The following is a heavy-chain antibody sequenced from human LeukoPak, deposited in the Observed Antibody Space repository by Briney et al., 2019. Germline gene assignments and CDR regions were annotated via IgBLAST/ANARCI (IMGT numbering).Heavy chain of an antibody. V-gene: IGHV3-74*01. Sequence: GGSLRLSCAASGFTFSNYWMHWVRRAPGKGLVWVSRITSDASSTSYADSVKGRFTISRDNAKSTLYLRMNSLRAEDTAVYYCAREFEGQEAGAYGSGSYDVFDIWGQGTMVTVSS. CDR2: ITSDASST. D-gene: IGHD3-10*01. CDR3: AREFEGQEAGAYGSGSYDVFDI. J-gene: IGHJ3*02. CDR1: GFTFSNYW.